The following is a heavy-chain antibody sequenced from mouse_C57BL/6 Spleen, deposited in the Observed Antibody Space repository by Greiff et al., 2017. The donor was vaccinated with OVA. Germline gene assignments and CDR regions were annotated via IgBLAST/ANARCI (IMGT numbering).Heavy chain of an antibody. CDR2: IRNKANNHAT. Sequence: EVKVVESGGGLVQPGGSMKLSCAASGFTFSDAWMDWVRQSPEKGLEWVAEIRNKANNHATYYAESVKGRFTISRDDSKSSVYLQMNSLRAEDTGMYYCTRRDYDYDGGFAYWGQGTLVTVSA. V-gene: IGHV6-6*01. D-gene: IGHD2-4*01. CDR1: GFTFSDAW. J-gene: IGHJ3*01. CDR3: TRRDYDYDGGFAY.